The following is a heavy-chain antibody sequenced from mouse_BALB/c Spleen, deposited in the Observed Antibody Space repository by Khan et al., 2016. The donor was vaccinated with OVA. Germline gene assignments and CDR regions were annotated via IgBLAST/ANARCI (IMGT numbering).Heavy chain of an antibody. D-gene: IGHD2-2*01. CDR1: GYSFTSYY. CDR3: TRHGYVAWFTY. J-gene: IGHJ3*01. Sequence: VQLKESGPELMKPGASVKISCKASGYSFTSYYIHWVMQSHGTSLEWIGYIDPFSGGTTYNQKFKGQATLTVDKSSSTAYIHHRNLTTADSAVYYCTRHGYVAWFTYGGQGTLVNVSA. CDR2: IDPFSGGT. V-gene: IGHV1-31*01.